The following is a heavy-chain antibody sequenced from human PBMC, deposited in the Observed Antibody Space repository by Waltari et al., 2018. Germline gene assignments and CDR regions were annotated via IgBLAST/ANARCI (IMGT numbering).Heavy chain of an antibody. J-gene: IGHJ3*02. Sequence: EVQLVASGAGLVKAGGSLILSFAASGFTFSSYSMNWVHQAPGKGLEWVSSISSSSSYIYYADSVKGRFTISRDNAKNSLYLQMNSLRAEDTAVYYCARGGNWGTPDAFDIWGQGTMVTVSS. CDR1: GFTFSSYS. D-gene: IGHD7-27*01. V-gene: IGHV3-21*01. CDR2: ISSSSSYI. CDR3: ARGGNWGTPDAFDI.